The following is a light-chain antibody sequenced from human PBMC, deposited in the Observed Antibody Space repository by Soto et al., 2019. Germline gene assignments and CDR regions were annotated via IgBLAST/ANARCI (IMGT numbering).Light chain of an antibody. CDR1: QSVSSNY. J-gene: IGKJ1*01. V-gene: IGKV3-20*01. CDR2: GAS. CDR3: QQYAISPWT. Sequence: EIVLTQSPGTLSLSPGERATLSCRASQSVSSNYLAWYQQKPGQAPRLLMFGASNRATGIPDRFSGSGSGTDFTLSITRLEPEDFAVYYCQQYAISPWTFGQGTKVEIK.